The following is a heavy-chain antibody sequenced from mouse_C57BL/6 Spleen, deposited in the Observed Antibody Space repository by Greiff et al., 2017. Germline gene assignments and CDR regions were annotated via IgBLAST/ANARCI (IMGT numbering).Heavy chain of an antibody. V-gene: IGHV1-9*01. CDR3: ARSTGDGYYNWYFDV. CDR1: GYTFTGYW. J-gene: IGHJ1*03. CDR2: ILPGSGST. D-gene: IGHD2-3*01. Sequence: LVESGAELMKPGASVKLSCKATGYTFTGYWIEWVKQRPGHGLEWIGEILPGSGSTNYNEKFKGKATFTSDTSSNTAYMQSSSLTTEDSAIYYCARSTGDGYYNWYFDVWGTGTTVTVAS.